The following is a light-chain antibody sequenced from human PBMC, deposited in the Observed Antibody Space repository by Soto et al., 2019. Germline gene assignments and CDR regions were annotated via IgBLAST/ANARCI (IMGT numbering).Light chain of an antibody. V-gene: IGLV2-14*01. Sequence: QSVLTQPASMSGSPGQSITISCTGTSSDVGGYNFVSWYQQHPGKAPKLMIYHVTNRPSGVSSRFSGSKSGNTASLTISGLQAEDEADYYCSSYTSNITPYVFGTGTKV. CDR2: HVT. CDR3: SSYTSNITPYV. CDR1: SSDVGGYNF. J-gene: IGLJ1*01.